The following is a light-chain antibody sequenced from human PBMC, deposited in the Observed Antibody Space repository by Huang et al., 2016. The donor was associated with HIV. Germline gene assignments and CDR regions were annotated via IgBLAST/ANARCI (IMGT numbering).Light chain of an antibody. CDR2: WES. V-gene: IGKV4-1*01. CDR1: QSVYSSSTSKDY. Sequence: DIIMTQSPDSLAVSLGERATLNCRSSQSVYSSSTSKDYMAWFQQKPGQPPRLILFWESTREAGVPDRFTGSGSGTHFTLTIASLEAEDAAIYYCQQYYSSPQTFGQGTRVEVK. J-gene: IGKJ1*01. CDR3: QQYYSSPQT.